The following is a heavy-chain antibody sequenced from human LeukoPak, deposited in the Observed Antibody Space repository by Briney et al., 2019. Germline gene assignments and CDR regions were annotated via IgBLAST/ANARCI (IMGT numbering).Heavy chain of an antibody. CDR1: GFTFSSYG. CDR2: ISGSGGST. Sequence: PGGSLRLSCAASGFTFSSYGMSWVRQAPGKGLEWVSAISGSGGSTYYADSVKGRFTISRDSYKNTLYLQMNSLRAEDAAVYYCARGRGDYVWGSYRQNWFDPWGQGTLVTVSS. V-gene: IGHV3-23*01. D-gene: IGHD3-16*02. J-gene: IGHJ5*02. CDR3: ARGRGDYVWGSYRQNWFDP.